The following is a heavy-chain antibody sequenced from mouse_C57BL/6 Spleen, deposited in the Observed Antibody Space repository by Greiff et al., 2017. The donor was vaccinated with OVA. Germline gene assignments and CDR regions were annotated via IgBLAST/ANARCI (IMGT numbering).Heavy chain of an antibody. D-gene: IGHD1-1*01. J-gene: IGHJ4*01. CDR3: ARGAPYYYGSSYAMDY. CDR1: GYAFSSSW. CDR2: IYPGDGDT. Sequence: QVQLQQSGPELVKPGASVKISCKASGYAFSSSWMNWVKQRPGRGLVWIGRIYPGDGDTNYNGKFKGKATLTADKSSSTASMQLSTLTSEDSAVYFCARGAPYYYGSSYAMDYWGQGTSVTVSS. V-gene: IGHV1-82*01.